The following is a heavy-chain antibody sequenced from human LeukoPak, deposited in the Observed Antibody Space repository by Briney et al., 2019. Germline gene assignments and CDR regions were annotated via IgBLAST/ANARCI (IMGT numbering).Heavy chain of an antibody. CDR2: INPNSGGT. CDR1: GYTFTGYY. V-gene: IGHV1-2*04. J-gene: IGHJ4*02. CDR3: ARPRDSSGNGVFDY. Sequence: ASVKVSCKASGYTFTGYYMHWVRQAPGQGLEWMGWINPNSGGTNYAQKFQGWVTMTRDTSISTAYMELSRLRSDDTAVYYCARPRDSSGNGVFDYWGQETLVSVSS. D-gene: IGHD6-19*01.